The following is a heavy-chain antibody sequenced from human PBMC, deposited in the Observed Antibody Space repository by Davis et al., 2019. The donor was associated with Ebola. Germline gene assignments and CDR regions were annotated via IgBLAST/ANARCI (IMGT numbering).Heavy chain of an antibody. CDR2: ISSSGSTI. J-gene: IGHJ6*02. CDR3: ARDKGVLVVYAMYYYGMDV. Sequence: PGGSLRLSCAASGFTFSDYYMSRIRQAPGKGLEWVSYISSSGSTIYYADSVKGRFTISRDNAKNSLYLQMNSLRAEDTAVYYCARDKGVLVVYAMYYYGMDVWGQGTTVTVSS. CDR1: GFTFSDYY. D-gene: IGHD2-8*02. V-gene: IGHV3-11*01.